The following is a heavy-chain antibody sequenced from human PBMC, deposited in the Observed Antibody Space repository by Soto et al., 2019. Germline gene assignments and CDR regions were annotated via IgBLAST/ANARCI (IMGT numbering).Heavy chain of an antibody. V-gene: IGHV2-5*02. J-gene: IGHJ4*02. Sequence: QLTLKESGPTLVRPTQTLTLTCAFSGFSLSTSGVGVGWIRQPPGKALEWLAVIYWDDSKHYSPSLRSRLTITKDTSKNQVALTMTNMDPMDTGTYYCAHKGPEDWPLDYWGQGTVVTVSS. CDR1: GFSLSTSGVG. CDR2: IYWDDSK. D-gene: IGHD3-9*01. CDR3: AHKGPEDWPLDY.